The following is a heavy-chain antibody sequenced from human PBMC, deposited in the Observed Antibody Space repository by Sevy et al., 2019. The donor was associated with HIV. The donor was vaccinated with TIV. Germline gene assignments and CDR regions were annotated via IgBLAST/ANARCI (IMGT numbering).Heavy chain of an antibody. J-gene: IGHJ4*02. CDR2: IYPDDSDT. Sequence: GESLKISCKGSGYSFTSHWIDWVRHMPGKGLEWMGIIYPDDSDTRYSPSFQGQVTFSADKSISTAYLQWSSLKASDTAMYYCATFRSGYFDSSGYYIYWGQGTLVTVSS. CDR3: ATFRSGYFDSSGYYIY. D-gene: IGHD3-22*01. V-gene: IGHV5-51*01. CDR1: GYSFTSHW.